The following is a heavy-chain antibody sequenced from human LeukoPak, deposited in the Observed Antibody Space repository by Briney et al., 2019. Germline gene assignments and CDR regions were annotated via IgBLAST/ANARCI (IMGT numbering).Heavy chain of an antibody. Sequence: PGGSLRLSCAASGFTFDDYGMSWVRQAPGKGLEWVSAISGSGGSTYYADSVKGRFTISRDNSKNTLYLQMNSLRAEDTAVYYCAKGPYSGSPYRYWGQGTLVTVSS. CDR1: GFTFDDYG. V-gene: IGHV3-23*01. CDR2: ISGSGGST. CDR3: AKGPYSGSPYRY. J-gene: IGHJ4*02. D-gene: IGHD1-26*01.